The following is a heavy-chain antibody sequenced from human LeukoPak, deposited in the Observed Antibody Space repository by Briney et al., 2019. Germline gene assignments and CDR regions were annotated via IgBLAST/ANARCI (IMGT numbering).Heavy chain of an antibody. D-gene: IGHD6-6*01. V-gene: IGHV3-30*04. CDR1: GFIFSDHA. CDR3: AREEKALAIDY. Sequence: GSLGLSCAASGFIFSDHAMDWVRQAPGKGLEWVSAISKDGSKKYYAGSVKGRLTISRDNWKNKLGLERKTVRPEDRAVYYCAREEKALAIDYWGQGTLVTVSS. CDR2: ISKDGSKK. J-gene: IGHJ4*02.